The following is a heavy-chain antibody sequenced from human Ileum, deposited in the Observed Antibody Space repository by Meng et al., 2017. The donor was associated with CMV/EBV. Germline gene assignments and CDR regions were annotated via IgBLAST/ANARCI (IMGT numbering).Heavy chain of an antibody. Sequence: SVKVSCKSSGCTFSRYGTSWVRQAPGQGLEWMGGIMPISDVTDYAQKFQGRLTITTDESSRTTYMELSNLTSDDTAGYYCARGIGSHVYYGMDVWGQGTTVTVSS. CDR2: IMPISDVT. V-gene: IGHV1-69*05. CDR3: ARGIGSHVYYGMDV. CDR1: GCTFSRYG. J-gene: IGHJ6*02. D-gene: IGHD6-13*01.